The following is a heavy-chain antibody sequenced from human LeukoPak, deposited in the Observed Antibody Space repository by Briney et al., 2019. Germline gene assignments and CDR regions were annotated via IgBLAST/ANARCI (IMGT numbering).Heavy chain of an antibody. J-gene: IGHJ4*02. CDR1: GYIFTNYP. D-gene: IGHD2-15*01. V-gene: IGHV7-4-1*02. CDR2: INTNTGNP. Sequence: GASVKVSCKASGYIFTNYPMNWVRQAPGQGLEWMEWINTNTGNPTYAQGFTERFVFSWDTSVSTAYLQISSLKAEDTAVYYCARDSYCSGGTCYSRVGYWGQGTVVTVSS. CDR3: ARDSYCSGGTCYSRVGY.